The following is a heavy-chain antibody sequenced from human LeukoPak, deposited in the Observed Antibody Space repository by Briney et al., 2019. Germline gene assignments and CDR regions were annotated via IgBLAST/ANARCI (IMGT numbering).Heavy chain of an antibody. Sequence: GGSLRLSCAASGFTFSSYWMSWVRQASGKGLEWVANIKQDGSEKYYVDSVKGRFTISRDNAKNSLFLQMNSLRAEDTAVYYCARAAPFGYSSGSHLDYWGQGTLVTVSS. CDR3: ARAAPFGYSSGSHLDY. CDR1: GFTFSSYW. D-gene: IGHD6-19*01. CDR2: IKQDGSEK. J-gene: IGHJ4*02. V-gene: IGHV3-7*01.